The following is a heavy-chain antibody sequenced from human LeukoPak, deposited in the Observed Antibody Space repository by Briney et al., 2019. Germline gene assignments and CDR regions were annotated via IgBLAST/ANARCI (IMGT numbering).Heavy chain of an antibody. D-gene: IGHD3-22*01. V-gene: IGHV3-53*01. CDR2: IYTGGSS. Sequence: GGSLRLSCAASGFTVSSNYMSWVRQAPGKGLEWVSLIYTGGSSYYADSVKGRFTISRDTSINTLYLQMNSLRVEDAAVYYCARVAYYYDSSGYRNYGMDVWGQGTTVTVSS. CDR3: ARVAYYYDSSGYRNYGMDV. J-gene: IGHJ6*02. CDR1: GFTVSSNY.